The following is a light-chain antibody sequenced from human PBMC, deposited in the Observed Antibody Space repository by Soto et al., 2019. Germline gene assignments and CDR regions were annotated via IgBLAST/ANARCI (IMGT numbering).Light chain of an antibody. CDR1: QSISSW. Sequence: DIQMTQSPSTLSASVGDRVTITCRASQSISSWLAWYQQKPGRAPSLLIYAASSLQSGVPSRFSGSGSGTDFTLTISSLQPEDSATYYCQQSYSAPRTFGQGTKVDI. J-gene: IGKJ1*01. CDR2: AAS. CDR3: QQSYSAPRT. V-gene: IGKV1-39*01.